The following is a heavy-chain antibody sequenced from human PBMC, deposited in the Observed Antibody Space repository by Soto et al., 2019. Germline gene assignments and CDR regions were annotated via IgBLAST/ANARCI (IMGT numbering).Heavy chain of an antibody. J-gene: IGHJ4*02. V-gene: IGHV3-21*01. CDR2: ISSSSSYI. D-gene: IGHD3-22*01. CDR1: GFTFSSYS. CDR3: ASHPRDSSGYWYYFDY. Sequence: EVQLVESGGGLVKPGGSLRLSCAASGFTFSSYSMNWVRQAQGKGLEWVSSISSSSSYIYYADSVKGRFTISRDNAKNSLYLQMNSLRAEDTAVYYCASHPRDSSGYWYYFDYWGQGTLVTVSS.